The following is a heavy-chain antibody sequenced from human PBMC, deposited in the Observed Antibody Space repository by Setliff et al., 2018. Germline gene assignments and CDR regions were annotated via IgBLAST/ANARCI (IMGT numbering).Heavy chain of an antibody. V-gene: IGHV1-18*01. Sequence: ASVKVSCKTSGYTFSNYGVSWVRQAPGQGLEWMGWISGYDGNTKYAQNLHDRVTMTTDTSTTTAYMELRSLRSDDTAVYYCARERIYDGLNYNGMDVWGQGTTVTV. CDR1: GYTFSNYG. CDR2: ISGYDGNT. J-gene: IGHJ6*01. D-gene: IGHD3-3*01. CDR3: ARERIYDGLNYNGMDV.